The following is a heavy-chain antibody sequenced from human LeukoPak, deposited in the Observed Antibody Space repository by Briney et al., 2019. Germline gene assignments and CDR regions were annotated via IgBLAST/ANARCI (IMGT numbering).Heavy chain of an antibody. Sequence: ASVKVSCKASGYTFTGYYMHWVRQAPGQELEWMGRINPNSGGTNYAQKFQGRVTMTRDTSISTAYMELSRLRSDDTAVYYCARERVVRGSFDYWGQGTLVTVSS. J-gene: IGHJ4*02. CDR1: GYTFTGYY. CDR3: ARERVVRGSFDY. V-gene: IGHV1-2*06. CDR2: INPNSGGT. D-gene: IGHD3-10*01.